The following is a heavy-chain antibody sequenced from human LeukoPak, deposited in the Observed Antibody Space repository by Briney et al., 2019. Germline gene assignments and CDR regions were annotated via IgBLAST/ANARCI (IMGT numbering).Heavy chain of an antibody. V-gene: IGHV4-59*01. CDR3: SRVSMAATGGTGTGDWYFDL. CDR1: GFTFSGYE. D-gene: IGHD6-13*01. J-gene: IGHJ2*01. Sequence: GSLRLSCAASGFTFSGYEMNWVRQAPGKGLEWIGDIYYTGTTNYEPSLKSRVTISADTSRNLFSLKLRSVTAADTAVYYCSRVSMAATGGTGTGDWYFDLWGRGTLVTVSS. CDR2: IYYTGTT.